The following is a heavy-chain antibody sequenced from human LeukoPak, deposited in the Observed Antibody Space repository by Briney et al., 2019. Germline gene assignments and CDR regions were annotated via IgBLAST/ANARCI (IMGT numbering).Heavy chain of an antibody. J-gene: IGHJ4*02. Sequence: PSETLSLTCAVYGGSFSGYYWSWIRQPPGKGLEWIGEINHSGSTNYNPSLKSRVTISVDTSKNQFSLKLSSVTPEDTAVYYCARDRDSYIDYWGQGTLVTVSS. V-gene: IGHV4-34*01. CDR2: INHSGST. CDR3: ARDRDSYIDY. CDR1: GGSFSGYY.